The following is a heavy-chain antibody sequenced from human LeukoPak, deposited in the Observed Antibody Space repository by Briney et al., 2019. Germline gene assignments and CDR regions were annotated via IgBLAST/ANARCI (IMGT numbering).Heavy chain of an antibody. CDR1: GFTFSDYY. D-gene: IGHD1-26*01. CDR3: AKETESSPDY. J-gene: IGHJ4*02. CDR2: ISSSGDTI. V-gene: IGHV3-11*04. Sequence: GGSLRLSCAASGFTFSDYYMSWIRQAPGKGLEGVSYISSSGDTIYYADSVKGRFTISRDNSKNTLYLQMNSLRAEDTAVYYCAKETESSPDYWGQGTLVTVSS.